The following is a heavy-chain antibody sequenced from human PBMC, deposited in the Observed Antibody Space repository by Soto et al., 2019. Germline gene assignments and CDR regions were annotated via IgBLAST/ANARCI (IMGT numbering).Heavy chain of an antibody. CDR1: GGSFSGYY. J-gene: IGHJ4*02. CDR3: AGGRRSSDYIWGSYRHFDY. V-gene: IGHV4-34*01. D-gene: IGHD3-16*02. Sequence: QVQLQQWGAGLLKPSETLSLTCAVYGGSFSGYYWSWIRQPPGKGLEWIGEINHSGSTNYNPSLKSRVTISVDTSKNQFSLKLSSVTAADTAVYYCAGGRRSSDYIWGSYRHFDYWGQGTLVTVSS. CDR2: INHSGST.